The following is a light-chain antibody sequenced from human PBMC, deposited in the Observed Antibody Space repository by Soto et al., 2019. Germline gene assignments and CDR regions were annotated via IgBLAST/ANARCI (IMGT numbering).Light chain of an antibody. V-gene: IGLV1-44*01. J-gene: IGLJ1*01. Sequence: QSVLTQPPSASGTPGQRVTISCSGSTSNIGSNTVNWYQQLPRTAPKLLIYANNQRPSGVPDRFSGSKSGTSASLAISGLQSEDEAGYYCASWDDTMNAYVFGAGTKVTVL. CDR1: TSNIGSNT. CDR2: ANN. CDR3: ASWDDTMNAYV.